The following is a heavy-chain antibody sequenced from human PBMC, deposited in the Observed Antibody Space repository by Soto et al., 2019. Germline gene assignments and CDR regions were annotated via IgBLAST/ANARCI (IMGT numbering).Heavy chain of an antibody. CDR1: RGSFSGYY. V-gene: IGHV4-34*01. D-gene: IGHD3-22*01. CDR2: INHSGST. J-gene: IGHJ4*02. Sequence: QVQLQQWGAGLLKPSETLSLTCAVYRGSFSGYYWSWIRQSPGTGLEWIGEINHSGSTNYNPSLNRPVTVSADTSKNQFSLKLTSVTAADTAVYYCASRGYPDYWGQGTLVTVSS. CDR3: ASRGYPDY.